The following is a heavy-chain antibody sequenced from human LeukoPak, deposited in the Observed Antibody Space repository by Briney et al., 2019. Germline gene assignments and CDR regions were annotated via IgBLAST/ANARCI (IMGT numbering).Heavy chain of an antibody. V-gene: IGHV4-59*02. J-gene: IGHJ4*02. Sequence: PSETLSPTCTVSGGSVSSYYWSWIRQPPGKGLEWIGYIYYSGSTIYNPSLKSRVTISLDTSKNQFSLKLSSVTAADTAVYYCASGSYSFYYFDYWGQGTLVTVSS. CDR2: IYYSGST. CDR1: GGSVSSYY. D-gene: IGHD1-26*01. CDR3: ASGSYSFYYFDY.